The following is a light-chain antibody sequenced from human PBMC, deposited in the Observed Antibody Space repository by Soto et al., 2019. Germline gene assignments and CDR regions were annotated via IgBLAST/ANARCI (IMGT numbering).Light chain of an antibody. Sequence: EIVLTQSPGTLSLSPGERATLSCRASQSVSSSYLAWYQQKPGHPPRLLYYGASSRTTVIPDRFCGSWSGKDFPLTISRLEPEDFAEYYCQQYGSSPWTFGQGTKVEIK. CDR2: GAS. J-gene: IGKJ1*01. CDR3: QQYGSSPWT. CDR1: QSVSSSY. V-gene: IGKV3-20*01.